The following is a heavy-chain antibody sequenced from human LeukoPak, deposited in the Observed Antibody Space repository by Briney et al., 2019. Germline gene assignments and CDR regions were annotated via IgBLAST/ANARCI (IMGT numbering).Heavy chain of an antibody. V-gene: IGHV4-61*01. CDR3: ARAPRYCSSTSCPAPDAFDI. D-gene: IGHD2-2*01. CDR1: GGSISSSSYY. CDR2: IYYSGST. J-gene: IGHJ3*02. Sequence: SETLSLTCTVSGGSISSSSYYWSWIRQPPGKGLEWIGYIYYSGSTNYNPSLKSRVTISVDTSKNQFSLKLSSVTAADTAVYYCARAPRYCSSTSCPAPDAFDIWGQGTMVTVSS.